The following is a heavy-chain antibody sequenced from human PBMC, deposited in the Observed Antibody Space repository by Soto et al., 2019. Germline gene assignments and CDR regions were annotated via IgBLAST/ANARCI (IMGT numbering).Heavy chain of an antibody. J-gene: IGHJ5*02. CDR2: ISSSSSYI. V-gene: IGHV3-21*01. Sequence: GGSLRLSCAASGFTFSSYSMNWVRQAPGKGLEWVSSISSSSSYIYYADSVKGRFTISRDNAKNSLYLQMNSLRAEDTAVYYCARDHHRNSVAGFNWFDPWGQGTLVTVSS. CDR3: ARDHHRNSVAGFNWFDP. D-gene: IGHD6-19*01. CDR1: GFTFSSYS.